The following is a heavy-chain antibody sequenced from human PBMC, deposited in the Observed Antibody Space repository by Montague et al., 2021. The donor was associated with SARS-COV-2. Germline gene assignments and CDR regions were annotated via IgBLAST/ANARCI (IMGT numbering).Heavy chain of an antibody. V-gene: IGHV4-34*01. J-gene: IGHJ6*02. Sequence: SETLSLTCAVYGGSLSGYYWSWIRQPPEKGLEWIGEINHSANTKYNPSLKSPVTISIDTSKNQFSLKMTSVTAADTATYYCASGIYPSGSYYNRYYYGLNIWGPWTTVIVSS. D-gene: IGHD3-10*01. CDR3: ASGIYPSGSYYNRYYYGLNI. CDR1: GGSLSGYY. CDR2: INHSANT.